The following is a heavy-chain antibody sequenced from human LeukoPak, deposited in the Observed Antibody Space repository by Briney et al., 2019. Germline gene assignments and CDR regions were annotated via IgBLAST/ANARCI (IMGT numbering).Heavy chain of an antibody. V-gene: IGHV5-51*01. CDR2: IYPGDSDT. D-gene: IGHD3-10*01. CDR1: GYSFTNYW. Sequence: GESLKISCKSSGYSFTNYWIAWVRQVPGKGLDWMGIIYPGDSDTRYSPSFKGHVTISADKSFNTAYLQWNSLKASDTAMYYCARQGYGFGELLQYWGHGTLVTVSS. J-gene: IGHJ4*01. CDR3: ARQGYGFGELLQY.